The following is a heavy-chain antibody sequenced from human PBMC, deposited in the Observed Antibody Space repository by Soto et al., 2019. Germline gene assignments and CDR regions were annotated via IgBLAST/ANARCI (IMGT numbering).Heavy chain of an antibody. D-gene: IGHD2-15*01. V-gene: IGHV3-23*01. Sequence: GGSLRLSCAASGFTFSSYAMSWVRQAPGKGLEWVSAISGSGGSTYYADYLKGRFTISRDNSKYTFYLQINSLRYEDTAVYYCARGDREDIAVVIGVRPGEYGVDVWGQGTTVTVSS. CDR2: ISGSGGST. J-gene: IGHJ6*02. CDR1: GFTFSSYA. CDR3: ARGDREDIAVVIGVRPGEYGVDV.